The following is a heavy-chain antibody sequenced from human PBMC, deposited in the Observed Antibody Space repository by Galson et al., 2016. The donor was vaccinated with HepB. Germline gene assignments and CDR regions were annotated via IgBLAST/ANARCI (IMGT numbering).Heavy chain of an antibody. CDR1: GYSFISYG. D-gene: IGHD1-26*01. CDR3: ARDGTLSGSYYPFYGMAV. J-gene: IGHJ6*02. V-gene: IGHV1-18*01. CDR2: ISTYNGHT. Sequence: SVKVSCKAAGYSFISYGISWVRQARGQGLEWRGGISTYNGHTNYEQKFKGRVTLTADISTSTGQMQLRSLRSDDTAVYYCARDGTLSGSYYPFYGMAVWGQGTTVTVSS.